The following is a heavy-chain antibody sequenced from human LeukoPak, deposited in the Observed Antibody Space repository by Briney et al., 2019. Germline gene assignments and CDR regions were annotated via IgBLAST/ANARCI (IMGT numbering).Heavy chain of an antibody. CDR3: ARDSITVVRGVIIRRTDNWFDP. CDR2: ISSSGSTI. V-gene: IGHV3-11*01. J-gene: IGHJ5*02. CDR1: GFTFSDYY. D-gene: IGHD3-10*01. Sequence: GGSLRLSCAASGFTFSDYYMSWIRQAPGKWLEWVSYISSSGSTIYYADSVKGRFTICRDNAKNSLYLQMNSLRAEDTAVYYCARDSITVVRGVIIRRTDNWFDPWGQGTLVTVSS.